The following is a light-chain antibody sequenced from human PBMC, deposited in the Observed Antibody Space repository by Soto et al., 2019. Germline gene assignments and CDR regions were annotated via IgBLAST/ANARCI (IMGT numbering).Light chain of an antibody. J-gene: IGKJ1*01. Sequence: EIVLTQFPDTLSLSPGERATLSCRASQSVSSSSLAWYQQKRGQAPRLLIHGASNRATGIPDRFSGSGSGTDFTLTISRLEPEDFAVYYCQQYGSSPRTFGQGTKVEV. V-gene: IGKV3-20*01. CDR2: GAS. CDR3: QQYGSSPRT. CDR1: QSVSSSS.